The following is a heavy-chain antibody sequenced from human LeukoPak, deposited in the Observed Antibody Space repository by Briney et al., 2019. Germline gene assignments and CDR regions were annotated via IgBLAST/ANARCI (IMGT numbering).Heavy chain of an antibody. Sequence: SQTLSLTCTVSGGSISSGDYYWSWIRQPPGKGLEWIGYIYYSGSTYYNPSLKSRVTISVDTSKNQFSMKLSSVTAADTAVYYCARVNDRTLYFDYWGQGTLVTVSS. D-gene: IGHD1-1*01. CDR1: GGSISSGDYY. CDR2: IYYSGST. V-gene: IGHV4-30-4*08. CDR3: ARVNDRTLYFDY. J-gene: IGHJ4*02.